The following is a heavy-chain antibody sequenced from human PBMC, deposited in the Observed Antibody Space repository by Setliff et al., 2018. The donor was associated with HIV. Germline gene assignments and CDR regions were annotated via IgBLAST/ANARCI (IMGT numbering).Heavy chain of an antibody. CDR1: GYNFSSNG. J-gene: IGHJ3*02. Sequence: ASVKVSCKASGYNFSSNGISWVRQAPGQGLEWMGIINPSGGSTSYAQKFQGRVTMTRDTSTSTVYMELSSLRSEDTAVYYCARGDFDRGYAFDIWGQGTMVTVSS. CDR3: ARGDFDRGYAFDI. CDR2: INPSGGST. V-gene: IGHV1-46*01. D-gene: IGHD3-16*01.